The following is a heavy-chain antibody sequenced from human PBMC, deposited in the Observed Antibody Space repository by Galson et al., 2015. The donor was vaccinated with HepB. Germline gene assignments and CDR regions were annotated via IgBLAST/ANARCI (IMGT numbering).Heavy chain of an antibody. Sequence: SLRLSCAASGFTFSSYWMHWVRQAPGKGLVWVSRINSDGSYINYADSVKGRFTISRDNAKNTLYLQMSSPRAEDTALYYFARTLGAAAGIADNWGQGSLVTVVS. CDR2: INSDGSYI. CDR1: GFTFSSYW. J-gene: IGHJ4*02. V-gene: IGHV3-74*01. CDR3: ARTLGAAAGIADN. D-gene: IGHD6-13*01.